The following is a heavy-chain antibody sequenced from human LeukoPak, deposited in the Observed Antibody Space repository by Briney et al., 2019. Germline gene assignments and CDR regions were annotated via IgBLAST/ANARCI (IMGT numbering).Heavy chain of an antibody. CDR3: AKDSGDFWSGYYTGIDAFDI. J-gene: IGHJ3*02. V-gene: IGHV3-30*02. D-gene: IGHD3-3*01. CDR1: GFTFSSYG. Sequence: PGGSLRLSCAASGFTFSSYGMHWVRQAPGKGLEWVAFIRYDGSNKYCADPVKGRFTISRDNSKNTLYLQMNSLRAEDTAVYYCAKDSGDFWSGYYTGIDAFDIWGQGTMVTVSS. CDR2: IRYDGSNK.